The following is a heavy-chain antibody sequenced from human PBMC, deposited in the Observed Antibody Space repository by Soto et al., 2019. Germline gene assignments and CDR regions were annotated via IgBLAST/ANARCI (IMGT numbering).Heavy chain of an antibody. J-gene: IGHJ6*02. D-gene: IGHD5-12*01. CDR1: GYSFTSYW. CDR2: IYPGDSDT. V-gene: IGHV5-51*01. Sequence: GESLKISCKGSGYSFTSYWINWVRQMPGKGLEWMGVIYPGDSDTRYSPSFQGQVTISADKSINTAYLQWRSLKASDTAVYYCARHRGSPGSYFGMDVWGQGTTVTVS. CDR3: ARHRGSPGSYFGMDV.